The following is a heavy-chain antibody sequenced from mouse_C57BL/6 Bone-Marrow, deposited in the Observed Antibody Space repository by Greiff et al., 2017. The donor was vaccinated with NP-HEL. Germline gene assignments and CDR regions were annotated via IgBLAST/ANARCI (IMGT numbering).Heavy chain of an antibody. Sequence: QVQLKESGAELVKPGASVKLSCKASGYTFTSYWMHWVKQRPGQGLEWIGMIHPNSGSTNYNEKFKSKATLTVDKSSSTAYMQLSSLTSEDSAVYYCAREVLLRGFPYFDYWGQGTTLTVSS. D-gene: IGHD2-3*01. J-gene: IGHJ2*01. CDR2: IHPNSGST. CDR1: GYTFTSYW. CDR3: AREVLLRGFPYFDY. V-gene: IGHV1-64*01.